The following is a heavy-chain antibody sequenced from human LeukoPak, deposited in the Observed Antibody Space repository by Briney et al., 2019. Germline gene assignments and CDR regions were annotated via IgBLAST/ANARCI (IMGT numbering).Heavy chain of an antibody. V-gene: IGHV3-23*01. CDR2: ISYSGGNT. Sequence: GGSLRLSCAASGFTFSDYAMNWVRQALGRGLEWVSTISYSGGNTYYADPVKGRFTISRDNSKNTLYLQMNSLRAEDTAVYYCAKERWLARSELDYWGQGTLVTVSS. CDR1: GFTFSDYA. CDR3: AKERWLARSELDY. J-gene: IGHJ4*02. D-gene: IGHD6-19*01.